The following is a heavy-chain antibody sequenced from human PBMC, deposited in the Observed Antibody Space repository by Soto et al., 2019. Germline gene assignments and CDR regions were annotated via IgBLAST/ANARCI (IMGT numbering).Heavy chain of an antibody. J-gene: IGHJ5*02. D-gene: IGHD2-2*02. CDR1: GFTFNSHE. V-gene: IGHV3-48*03. Sequence: EVQLVESGGGLVQPGGSPRLSCAGSGFTFNSHEMTWVRQAPGKGLEWISSISSSGGSIYYADSVKGRFTVSRDNAKNSLYLQMNSLRAEDTAVYYCARSWGLYCSSSRCYSPWFDPWGWGTLVTVSS. CDR2: ISSSGGSI. CDR3: ARSWGLYCSSSRCYSPWFDP.